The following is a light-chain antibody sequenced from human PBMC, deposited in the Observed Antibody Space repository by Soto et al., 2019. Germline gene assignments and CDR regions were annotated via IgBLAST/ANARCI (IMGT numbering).Light chain of an antibody. CDR2: GAS. CDR3: QQYIDWPLT. CDR1: QSITRN. J-gene: IGKJ4*01. Sequence: EIVMTQSPATLSVSPGERATLSCRASQSITRNLAWYQQSPGQAPRLLIYGASTRATGIPARFSGSGSGTEFTLTISSLQSEDFTVYYCQQYIDWPLTFGGGTKVDIK. V-gene: IGKV3-15*01.